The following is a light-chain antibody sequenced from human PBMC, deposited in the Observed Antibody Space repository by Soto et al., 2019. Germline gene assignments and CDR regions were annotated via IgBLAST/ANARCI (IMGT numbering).Light chain of an antibody. J-gene: IGKJ1*01. Sequence: EIVLTQSPGALSLSPGESATLSCRASQSVSDTHVAWYRQRPGQAPRLLIYDASRRDIGVPDRFIGSGSATDFTLTISGLEPEDFAVYFCHQYGTSPQTFGQGTKV. CDR2: DAS. CDR1: QSVSDTH. V-gene: IGKV3-20*01. CDR3: HQYGTSPQT.